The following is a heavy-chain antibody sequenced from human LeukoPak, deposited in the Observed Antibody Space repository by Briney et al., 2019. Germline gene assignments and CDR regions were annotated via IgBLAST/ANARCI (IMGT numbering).Heavy chain of an antibody. CDR3: ARGGPSGYCSGGSCPGDWFDP. CDR1: GGSISTSNYY. Sequence: SETLSLTCTVSGGSISTSNYYWGWVRQPPGKGLEWIGNIFYSGSTYYSPSLKSRVTISLDTSRNQFSLKLNSVTAADTAVYYCARGGPSGYCSGGSCPGDWFDPWGQGTLVTVSS. J-gene: IGHJ5*02. V-gene: IGHV4-39*07. CDR2: IFYSGST. D-gene: IGHD2-15*01.